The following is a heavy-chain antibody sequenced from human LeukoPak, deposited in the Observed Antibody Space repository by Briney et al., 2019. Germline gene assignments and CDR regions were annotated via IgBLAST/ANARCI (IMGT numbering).Heavy chain of an antibody. CDR3: ARGSKMYYPFRY. J-gene: IGHJ4*02. CDR1: GGSFSGYY. CDR2: INHSGST. Sequence: PSETLSLTCAVYGGSFSGYYWSWIRQPPGKGLEWIGEINHSGSTNYNPSLKSRVTISVGTSKNQFSLKLSSVTAADTAVYYCARGSKMYYPFRYWGQGTLVTASS. D-gene: IGHD2-8*01. V-gene: IGHV4-34*01.